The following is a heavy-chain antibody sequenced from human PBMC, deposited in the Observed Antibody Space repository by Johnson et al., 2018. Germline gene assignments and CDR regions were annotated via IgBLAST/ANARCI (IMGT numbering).Heavy chain of an antibody. Sequence: QVRLQEAGPGLVKPSETLSLTCTVSGGSISSYYWSWIRQPPGKGLEWIGYIYYSGRTNYNPSLKRRVTISVETSKNQFSLKLSSVTAADTAVYYCARGYSSLIDYYYYMDVWGKGTTVTVSS. CDR3: ARGYSSLIDYYYYMDV. J-gene: IGHJ6*03. CDR2: IYYSGRT. D-gene: IGHD2-21*01. V-gene: IGHV4-59*12. CDR1: GGSISSYY.